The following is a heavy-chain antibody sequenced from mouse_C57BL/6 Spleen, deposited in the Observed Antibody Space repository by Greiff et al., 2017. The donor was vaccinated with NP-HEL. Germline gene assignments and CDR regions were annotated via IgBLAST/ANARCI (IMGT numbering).Heavy chain of an antibody. CDR3: ARAGDYDPLDY. Sequence: EVKLVESGGGLVKPGGSLKLSCAASGFTFSSYAMSWVRQTPEKRLEWVATISDGGSYTYYPDNVKGRFTIARDNAKDNLYLQMSHQKAEDRAMYYCARAGDYDPLDYWGQGTTLTVSS. CDR1: GFTFSSYA. V-gene: IGHV5-4*03. J-gene: IGHJ2*01. CDR2: ISDGGSYT. D-gene: IGHD2-4*01.